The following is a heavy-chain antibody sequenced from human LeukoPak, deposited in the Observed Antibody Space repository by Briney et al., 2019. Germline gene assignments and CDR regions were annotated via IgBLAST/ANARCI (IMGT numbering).Heavy chain of an antibody. CDR2: ISYDGSNK. D-gene: IGHD6-13*01. V-gene: IGHV3-30-3*01. J-gene: IGHJ4*02. Sequence: PGGSPRLSCAASGFTFSSYAMHWVRQAPGKGLEWVAVISYDGSNKYYADSVKGRFTISRDNSKNTLYLQMNSLRAEDTAVYYCASLIKAAAGTYFDYWGQGTLVTVSS. CDR1: GFTFSSYA. CDR3: ASLIKAAAGTYFDY.